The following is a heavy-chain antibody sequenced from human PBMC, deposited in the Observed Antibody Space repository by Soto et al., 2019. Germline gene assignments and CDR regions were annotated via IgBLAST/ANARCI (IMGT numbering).Heavy chain of an antibody. Sequence: EVQLVESGGGLVQPGGSLRLSCAASGFTFSSYWMHWVRQAPGKGLVWVSRINSGGSSTSYADSVKGRFTISRDNAKNTLYLQMNSLRAEDTAVYYCARDEAAQYYFDYWGQGTLVTVSS. CDR2: INSGGSST. V-gene: IGHV3-74*01. CDR1: GFTFSSYW. CDR3: ARDEAAQYYFDY. D-gene: IGHD6-13*01. J-gene: IGHJ4*02.